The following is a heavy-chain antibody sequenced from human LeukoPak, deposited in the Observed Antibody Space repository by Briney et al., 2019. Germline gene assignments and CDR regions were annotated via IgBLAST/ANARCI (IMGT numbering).Heavy chain of an antibody. CDR1: GFSVSSNY. CDR3: ERVSMSQY. J-gene: IGHJ4*02. V-gene: IGHV3-53*01. Sequence: GGSLRLSCAASGFSVSSNYMSWVRQAPGKGLEWVSVVYSGDRTYYADSVKGRFTISRDSSKNTLYLQMNNLRVEDTAVYYCERVSMSQYWGQGTLVTVSS. D-gene: IGHD5/OR15-5a*01. CDR2: VYSGDRT.